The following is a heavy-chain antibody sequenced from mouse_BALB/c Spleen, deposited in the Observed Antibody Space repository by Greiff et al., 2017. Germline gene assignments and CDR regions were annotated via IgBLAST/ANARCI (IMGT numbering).Heavy chain of an antibody. Sequence: VQLQQSGAELARPGASVKLSCKASGYTFTSYWMQWVKQRPGQGLEWIGAIYPGDGDTRYTQKFKGKATLTADKSSSTAYMQLSSLASEDSAVYYCARPAYYGNYLAWFAYWGQGTLVTVSA. CDR1: GYTFTSYW. J-gene: IGHJ3*01. CDR3: ARPAYYGNYLAWFAY. D-gene: IGHD2-10*01. V-gene: IGHV1-87*01. CDR2: IYPGDGDT.